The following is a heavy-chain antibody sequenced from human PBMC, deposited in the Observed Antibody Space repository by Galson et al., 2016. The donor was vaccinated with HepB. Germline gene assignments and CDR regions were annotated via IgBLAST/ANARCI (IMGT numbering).Heavy chain of an antibody. CDR2: ISGYSGKT. V-gene: IGHV1-18*01. CDR3: ARVRLVSAGLNDY. J-gene: IGHJ4*02. D-gene: IGHD5/OR15-5a*01. CDR1: GYIFTSFG. Sequence: SVKVSCKASGYIFTSFGISWVRQAPGQGLEWMGWISGYSGKTEYAQNLQGRVTVTTDTSATTAYLELRSLRSDDTAVYYCARVRLVSAGLNDYWGQGTLATVSS.